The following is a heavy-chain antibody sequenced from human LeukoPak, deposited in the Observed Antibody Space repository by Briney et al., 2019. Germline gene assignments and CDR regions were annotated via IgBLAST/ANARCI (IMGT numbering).Heavy chain of an antibody. V-gene: IGHV1-18*01. CDR3: ARDSLISYSSSWYYFDY. CDR1: GYTFTSYG. CDR2: ISAYNDNT. D-gene: IGHD6-13*01. J-gene: IGHJ4*02. Sequence: ASVKVSCKASGYTFTSYGISRVRQASGQGLEWMGLISAYNDNTNYAQKLQGRVTMTTDTSTSTAYMALRSLRSDDTAVYYCARDSLISYSSSWYYFDYWGQGTLVTVSS.